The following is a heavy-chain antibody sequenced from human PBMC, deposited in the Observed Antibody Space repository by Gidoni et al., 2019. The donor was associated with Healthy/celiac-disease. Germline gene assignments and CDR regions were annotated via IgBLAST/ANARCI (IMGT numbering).Heavy chain of an antibody. CDR1: GFSLSTIGVG. Sequence: QITLKASGPTLVKPTQTLTLTCPFSGFSLSTIGVGVGWIRQPPGKALEWLTLIYWDDDKRYSPSLKSRLIITKDTSKNQVVLTMNNMDPVETATYYCTHRYYGSGTYFDAFDIWGQGTMVTVSS. D-gene: IGHD3-10*01. CDR2: IYWDDDK. V-gene: IGHV2-5*02. CDR3: THRYYGSGTYFDAFDI. J-gene: IGHJ3*02.